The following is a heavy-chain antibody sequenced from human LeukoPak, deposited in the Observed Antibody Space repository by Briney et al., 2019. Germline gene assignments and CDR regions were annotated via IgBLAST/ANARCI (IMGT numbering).Heavy chain of an antibody. Sequence: SQTLSLPCTVSGGSVSSGDYYWTWIRQHPGKGLEWIGFIYYTGNTYYNPSLKSRLTMSLDTSKNQFSLKLSSVTAADTAVYYCTTTRAHQFDFWGQGTLVTVSS. CDR2: IYYTGNT. CDR1: GGSVSSGDYY. V-gene: IGHV4-31*03. CDR3: TTTRAHQFDF. D-gene: IGHD4-11*01. J-gene: IGHJ4*02.